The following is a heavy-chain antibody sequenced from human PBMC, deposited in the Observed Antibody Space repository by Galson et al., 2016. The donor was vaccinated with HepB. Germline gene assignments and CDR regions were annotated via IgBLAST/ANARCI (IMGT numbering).Heavy chain of an antibody. CDR2: ISSSSSYI. V-gene: IGHV3-21*01. J-gene: IGHJ3*02. CDR3: AREGGIFDI. Sequence: SLRLSCAASGFSLNSYVMHWVRQAPGKGLEWVSSISSSSSYIYYADSVKGRFTLSRDNAKNSLYLQMNSLRAEDTAVYYCAREGGIFDIWGQGTMVTVSS. D-gene: IGHD6-13*01. CDR1: GFSLNSYV.